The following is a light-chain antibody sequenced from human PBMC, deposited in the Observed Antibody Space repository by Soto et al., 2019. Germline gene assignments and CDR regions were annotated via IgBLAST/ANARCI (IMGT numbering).Light chain of an antibody. CDR2: DAS. J-gene: IGKJ4*01. CDR3: EQYGSTPLT. V-gene: IGKV3-20*01. CDR1: QSVANNY. Sequence: EMVLTQSPGTLSLSPGERATLSCRASQSVANNYLAWYQQKPGQAPRFLMYDASSRATGIPDRFSGSGSGTDFTLTISRLQPEDFAVDYCEQYGSTPLTFGGGTKVEIK.